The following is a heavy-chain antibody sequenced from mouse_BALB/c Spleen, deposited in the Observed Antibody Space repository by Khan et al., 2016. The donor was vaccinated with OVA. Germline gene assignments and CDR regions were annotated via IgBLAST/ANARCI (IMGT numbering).Heavy chain of an antibody. CDR2: IWSSGST. V-gene: IGHV2-2*02. D-gene: IGHD1-1*02. J-gene: IGHJ2*01. CDR3: ARNRNGYFDY. CDR1: GFSLTSYG. Sequence: QVQLKQSGPGLVQPSQSLSITCTVSGFSLTSYGVHWVRQSPGKGLEWLGMIWSSGSTDYNATFISRLSISKDNSKSQVFFKMNSLKANDTDIYYCARNRNGYFDYWGQGTTLTVSS.